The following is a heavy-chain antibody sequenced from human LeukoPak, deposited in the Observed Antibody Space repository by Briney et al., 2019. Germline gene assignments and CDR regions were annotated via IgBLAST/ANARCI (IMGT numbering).Heavy chain of an antibody. V-gene: IGHV1-46*02. D-gene: IGHD3-22*01. J-gene: IGHJ5*01. CDR3: ARGVLYDSSVYSSSAWFDS. CDR2: INPSGGTT. Sequence: ASVKVSCKASGYTFNSYYIHWVRQAPGQGLEWMAIINPSGGTTSCAQKFQGRVAMTRDMSTSTVYMELSSLRSEDTAVYYCARGVLYDSSVYSSSAWFDSWGQGTLVTVSS. CDR1: GYTFNSYY.